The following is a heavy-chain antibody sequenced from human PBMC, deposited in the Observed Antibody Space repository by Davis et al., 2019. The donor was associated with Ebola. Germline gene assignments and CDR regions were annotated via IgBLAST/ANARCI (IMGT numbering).Heavy chain of an antibody. Sequence: ASVKVSCKASGYTFTSYGISWVRQAPGQGLEWMGWISADNGNTNYAQKLQGRVTMTTDTSTSTAYMEVRSLRSDDTAVYYCARQIAVAGSFHYYYGMDVWGQGTTVTVSS. J-gene: IGHJ6*02. CDR2: ISADNGNT. V-gene: IGHV1-18*01. CDR3: ARQIAVAGSFHYYYGMDV. CDR1: GYTFTSYG. D-gene: IGHD6-19*01.